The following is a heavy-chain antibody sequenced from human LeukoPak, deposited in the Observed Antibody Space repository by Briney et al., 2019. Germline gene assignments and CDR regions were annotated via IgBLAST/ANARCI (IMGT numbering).Heavy chain of an antibody. CDR2: LSYDSRNK. CDR1: GFTFSNYA. CDR3: ARRGGSGRKFQHYYYYYYMDV. J-gene: IGHJ6*03. V-gene: IGHV3-30*04. Sequence: GGSLRLSCAASGFTFSNYAMHWVRQAPGKGLEWMSVLSYDSRNKYFADSVKGRFTLSRDNSKNTLYLQMNNLRTEDTAVYYCARRGGSGRKFQHYYYYYYMDVWGKGTTVTISS. D-gene: IGHD3-10*01.